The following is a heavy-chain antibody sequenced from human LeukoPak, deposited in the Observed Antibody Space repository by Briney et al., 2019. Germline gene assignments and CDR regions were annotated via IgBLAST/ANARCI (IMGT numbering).Heavy chain of an antibody. J-gene: IGHJ4*02. CDR1: GFTFSSYA. CDR3: AKIPPLDCGGDCYDDY. CDR2: ISGSGGST. Sequence: PGGSLRLSCAASGFTFSSYAMSWVRQAPGKGVEWVSAISGSGGSTYYADSVKGRFTISRDNSKNTLYLQMNSLRAEDTAVYYCAKIPPLDCGGDCYDDYWGQGTLVTVSS. D-gene: IGHD2-21*02. V-gene: IGHV3-23*01.